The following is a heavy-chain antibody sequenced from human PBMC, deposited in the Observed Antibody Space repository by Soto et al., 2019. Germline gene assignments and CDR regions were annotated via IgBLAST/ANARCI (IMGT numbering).Heavy chain of an antibody. CDR3: ASSLLTPFDY. V-gene: IGHV3-74*01. D-gene: IGHD7-27*01. CDR1: GFTFSNYW. J-gene: IGHJ4*02. Sequence: PGGSLRLSCAASGFTFSNYWMHWVRQAPGKLLVWVSRINSDGSSTSYADSVKGRFTISGDNAKNTLYLQMNSLRADDTAVYYCASSLLTPFDYWGQGNLVTVSS. CDR2: INSDGSST.